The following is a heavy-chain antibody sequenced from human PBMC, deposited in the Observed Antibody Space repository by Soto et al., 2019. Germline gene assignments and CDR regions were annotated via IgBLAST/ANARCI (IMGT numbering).Heavy chain of an antibody. Sequence: QVHLVQSGSKVRKPGSSVKVSCKDSGGTLSSYAITWVRLAPGQGLEWMGGIIPIFNIPDYAQKFQGRVSITADKATSTAYMELSNLRPEDTAIYYCAKARGYGSGRNNHYYGMDVWGQGTTVTVSS. D-gene: IGHD3-10*01. CDR1: GGTLSSYA. J-gene: IGHJ6*02. V-gene: IGHV1-69*17. CDR3: AKARGYGSGRNNHYYGMDV. CDR2: IIPIFNIP.